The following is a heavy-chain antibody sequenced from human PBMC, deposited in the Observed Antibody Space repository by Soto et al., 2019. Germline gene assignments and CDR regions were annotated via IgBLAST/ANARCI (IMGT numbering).Heavy chain of an antibody. D-gene: IGHD3-10*01. J-gene: IGHJ4*02. CDR2: ISYDGSNT. V-gene: IGHV3-30*03. CDR1: GFPFSSYG. CDR3: VGGQYYFDY. Sequence: QVQLVESGGGVVQPGRSLRLSCAASGFPFSSYGMHWVREAPGKGLVWVAVISYDGSNTYYADSVKGRFTISRDNSASTLYLQMNILRTEDTALYYCVGGQYYFDYRGQGTLVTVSP.